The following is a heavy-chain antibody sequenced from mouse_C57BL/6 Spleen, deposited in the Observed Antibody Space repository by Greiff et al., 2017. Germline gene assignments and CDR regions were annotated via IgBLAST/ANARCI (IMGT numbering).Heavy chain of an antibody. V-gene: IGHV1-69*01. J-gene: IGHJ4*01. CDR2: IDPSDSYT. Sequence: QVQLKQPGAELVMPGASVKLSCKASGYTFTSYWMHWVKQRPGQGLEWIGEIDPSDSYTNYNQKFKGKSTLTVDKSSSTAYMQLSSLTSEDSAVYYCARQTPEAMDYWGQGTSVTVSS. CDR3: ARQTPEAMDY. CDR1: GYTFTSYW.